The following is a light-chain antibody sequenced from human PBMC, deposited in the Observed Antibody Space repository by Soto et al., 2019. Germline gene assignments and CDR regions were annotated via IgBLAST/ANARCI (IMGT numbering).Light chain of an antibody. CDR1: QSVRSS. CDR3: QQYGSSGT. J-gene: IGKJ1*01. CDR2: DAS. Sequence: IMMTQSPAPLSLPPGERATLSCRASQSVRSSLAWYQQQPGQAPRRLIYDASNRATGIPDRFSGSGSGTDFTLTISRLEPEDFAVYYCQQYGSSGTFGQGTKVDI. V-gene: IGKV3D-20*01.